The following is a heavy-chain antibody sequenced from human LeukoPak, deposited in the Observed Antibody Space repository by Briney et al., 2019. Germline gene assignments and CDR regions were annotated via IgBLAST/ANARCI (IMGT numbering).Heavy chain of an antibody. D-gene: IGHD3-10*01. CDR3: ATTSGSPLFDY. Sequence: PSETLSLTCTVSGGSISSSSYYWGWIRQPPGKGLEWIGTMYYSGSTYYNPSLKSRVTISVDTSKNQFSLMLSSVTAADTAVYYCATTSGSPLFDYWGQGALVTISS. CDR1: GGSISSSSYY. CDR2: MYYSGST. V-gene: IGHV4-39*07. J-gene: IGHJ4*02.